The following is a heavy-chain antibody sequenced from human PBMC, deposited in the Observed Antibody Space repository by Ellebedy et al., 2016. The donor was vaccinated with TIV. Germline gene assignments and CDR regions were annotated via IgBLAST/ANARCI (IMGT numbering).Heavy chain of an antibody. CDR2: ISNTGGSK. V-gene: IGHV3-74*01. Sequence: PGGSLRLSCAASGFTFSTYSMYRVRQAPGKGLVWVSRISNTGGSKTYADSVKGRFTISRDNANNTVDLQMNSLRAEDTAVYYCARDPAGRTWGAFDLWGQGTMATVSS. J-gene: IGHJ3*01. CDR1: GFTFSTYS. D-gene: IGHD1-26*01. CDR3: ARDPAGRTWGAFDL.